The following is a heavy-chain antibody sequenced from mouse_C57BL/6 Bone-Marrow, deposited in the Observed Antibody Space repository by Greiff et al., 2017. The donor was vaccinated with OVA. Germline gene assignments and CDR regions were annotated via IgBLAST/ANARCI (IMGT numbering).Heavy chain of an antibody. Sequence: VQLQQPGAELVMPGASVKLSCKASGYTFTSYWMHWVKQRPGQGLEWIGEIDPSDSYTNYNQKFKGKSTLTVDKSSSTAYMQLSSLTSEDSAVYYCARGGSSYVAYWGQGTLVTVSA. J-gene: IGHJ3*01. V-gene: IGHV1-69*01. CDR3: ARGGSSYVAY. D-gene: IGHD1-1*01. CDR2: IDPSDSYT. CDR1: GYTFTSYW.